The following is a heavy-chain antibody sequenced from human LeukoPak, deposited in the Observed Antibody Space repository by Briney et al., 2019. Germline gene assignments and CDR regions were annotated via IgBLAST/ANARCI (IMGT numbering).Heavy chain of an antibody. CDR3: ARLKLTDNWFDP. J-gene: IGHJ5*02. V-gene: IGHV4-61*02. CDR2: IYTSGST. Sequence: SETLSLTCTVSGGSISSGSYYGSWIRQPAGKGLEWIGRIYTSGSTNYNPSLKSRVTISVDKSKNQFSLKLSSVTAADTAVYYCARLKLTDNWFDPWGQGTLVTVSS. D-gene: IGHD5-24*01. CDR1: GGSISSGSYY.